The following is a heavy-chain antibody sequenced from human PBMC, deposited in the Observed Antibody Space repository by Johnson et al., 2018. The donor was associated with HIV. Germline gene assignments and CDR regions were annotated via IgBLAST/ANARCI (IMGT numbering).Heavy chain of an antibody. CDR1: GFTFSSYD. Sequence: QEKLVESGGGLVQPGGSLRLSCAASGFTFSSYDMHWVRQAPGKGLEWVAVISYDGSNKYYADSVKGRFTISRDNSKNTLYLQMNSLRAEDTAIYYCAKEYCGGDCSTDAFDIWGQGTMVTVSS. J-gene: IGHJ3*02. V-gene: IGHV3-30*18. D-gene: IGHD2-21*02. CDR2: ISYDGSNK. CDR3: AKEYCGGDCSTDAFDI.